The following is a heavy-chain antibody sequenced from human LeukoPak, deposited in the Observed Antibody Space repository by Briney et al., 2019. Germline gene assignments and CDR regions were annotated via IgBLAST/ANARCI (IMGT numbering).Heavy chain of an antibody. J-gene: IGHJ4*02. V-gene: IGHV3-33*01. Sequence: PGGSLRLSCAASGFTFSSYGMHWVRQAPGKGLEWVAVIWYDGSNKYYADSVKGRFTISRDNSKNTLYLQMNSLRAGDTAVYYCARGSGSSQYYFDYWGQGTLVTVSS. D-gene: IGHD3-10*01. CDR1: GFTFSSYG. CDR2: IWYDGSNK. CDR3: ARGSGSSQYYFDY.